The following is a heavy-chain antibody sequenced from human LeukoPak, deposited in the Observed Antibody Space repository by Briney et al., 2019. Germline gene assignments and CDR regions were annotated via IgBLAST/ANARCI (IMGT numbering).Heavy chain of an antibody. V-gene: IGHV1-8*01. J-gene: IGHJ6*03. CDR3: ARGITMVRGVKYYYYYYYMDV. Sequence: ASVTVSYKASGYTFTSYDINWVRQAPGQGLEWMGWMNPNSRNTGYAQKFQGRVTMTRNTSISTAYMELSSLRSEDTAVYYCARGITMVRGVKYYYYYYYMDVWGKGTTVTVSS. CDR2: MNPNSRNT. D-gene: IGHD3-10*01. CDR1: GYTFTSYD.